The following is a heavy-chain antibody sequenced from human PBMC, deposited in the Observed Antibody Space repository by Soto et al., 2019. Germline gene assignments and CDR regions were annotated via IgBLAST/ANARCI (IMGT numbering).Heavy chain of an antibody. CDR1: GYSFTNYW. Sequence: ESLKISCKGFGYSFTNYWIGWVRQMPGKGLEWMGIIWPDDSDTKYSPSFQGQVTISVDKSINTAYLQWSSLKASDTAMYYCARQAASYYYYAMDVWGQGTTVTVSS. CDR2: IWPDDSDT. V-gene: IGHV5-51*01. J-gene: IGHJ6*02. CDR3: ARQAASYYYYAMDV.